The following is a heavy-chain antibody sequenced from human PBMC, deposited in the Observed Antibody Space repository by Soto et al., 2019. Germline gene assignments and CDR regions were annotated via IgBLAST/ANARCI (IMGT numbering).Heavy chain of an antibody. CDR1: GGSFSGYY. Sequence: SETLSLTCAVYGGSFSGYYWSWIRQPPGKGLEWIGEINHSGSTNYNPSLKSRVTISVDTSKNQFSLKLSSVTAADTAVYYCAGHTLRGIAAAGEYYYGMDVWGQGTTVTVSS. CDR3: AGHTLRGIAAAGEYYYGMDV. D-gene: IGHD6-13*01. CDR2: INHSGST. V-gene: IGHV4-34*01. J-gene: IGHJ6*02.